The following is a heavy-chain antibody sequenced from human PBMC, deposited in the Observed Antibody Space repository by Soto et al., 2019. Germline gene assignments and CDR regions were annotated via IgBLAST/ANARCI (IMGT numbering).Heavy chain of an antibody. D-gene: IGHD2-15*01. Sequence: GVSLRLSCAASGFRFSGSDMHWVRQASGEGLEWVGRIKTKAESYATALAASVKGRFSLSRDDSKNTAYLEMNSLKTEDTAVYYCTRRDCSGGDCYSDFDYWGQGALVTVSS. V-gene: IGHV3-73*01. CDR3: TRRDCSGGDCYSDFDY. J-gene: IGHJ4*02. CDR2: IKTKAESYAT. CDR1: GFRFSGSD.